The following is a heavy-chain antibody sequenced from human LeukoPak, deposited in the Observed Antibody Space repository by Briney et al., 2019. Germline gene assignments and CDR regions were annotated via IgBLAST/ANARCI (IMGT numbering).Heavy chain of an antibody. V-gene: IGHV3-21*01. CDR1: GFTFSSYS. CDR3: ARDGDYGDYYFDY. D-gene: IGHD4-17*01. CDR2: ISSSSSYI. J-gene: IGHJ4*02. Sequence: GGSLRLSCAASGFTFSSYSMNWVRQAPGKGLEWVSSISSSSSYIYYADSVKGRFTISRGNAKNSLYLQLNSLRAEDTAVYYCARDGDYGDYYFDYWGQGTLVTVSS.